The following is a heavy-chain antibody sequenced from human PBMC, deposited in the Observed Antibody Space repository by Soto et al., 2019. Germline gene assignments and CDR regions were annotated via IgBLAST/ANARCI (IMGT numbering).Heavy chain of an antibody. CDR2: ISAYNGKT. CDR3: ARGGDVNYYHGMDV. J-gene: IGHJ6*02. CDR1: GYTFTSYG. D-gene: IGHD5-12*01. Sequence: QVQLVQSGGEVKKPGASVKLSSTASGYTFTSYGISWVRQAPGQGLEWMGWISAYNGKTNYAQNVQGRVTMTTDTSTRRAYMDLRSMRSDDTAVYYCARGGDVNYYHGMDVWGQGTTVTVSS. V-gene: IGHV1-18*01.